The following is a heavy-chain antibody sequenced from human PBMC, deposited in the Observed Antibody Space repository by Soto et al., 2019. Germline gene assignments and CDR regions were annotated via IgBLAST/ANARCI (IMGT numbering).Heavy chain of an antibody. CDR2: ISAYNGNT. CDR3: ARDGENDISGNYYYYGMDV. Sequence: ASVKVSCKASGYTFTSYGISWVRQAPGQGLEWMGWISAYNGNTNYAQKLQGRVTMTTDTSTSTAYMELRSLRSDDTAVYYCARDGENDISGNYYYYGMDVWGQGTTVTVSS. J-gene: IGHJ6*02. D-gene: IGHD1-1*01. CDR1: GYTFTSYG. V-gene: IGHV1-18*01.